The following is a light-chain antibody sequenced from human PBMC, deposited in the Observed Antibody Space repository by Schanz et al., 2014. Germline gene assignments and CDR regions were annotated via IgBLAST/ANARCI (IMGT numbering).Light chain of an antibody. Sequence: QSALTQPASVSGSPGQSITISCTGTSSDVGGYNYVSWYQQHPGKAPKLMIYEVSKRPSGVPDRFSGSKSGNTASLTVSGLQAEDEADYYCSSYADRAQVFGGGTKLTVL. V-gene: IGLV2-8*01. J-gene: IGLJ3*02. CDR1: SSDVGGYNY. CDR3: SSYADRAQV. CDR2: EVS.